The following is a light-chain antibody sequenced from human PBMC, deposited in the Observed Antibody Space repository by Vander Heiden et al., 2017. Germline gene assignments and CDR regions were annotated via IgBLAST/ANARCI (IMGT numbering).Light chain of an antibody. CDR3: YSRDSSGDHL. Sequence: SSELTQDPTVSVALGQTVRITCHGDSLRSYYASWYQQKPGQAPILVIYGKDNRPSGIPDRFSGSNSGNTASLTIPGAQAEDEADYYCYSRDSSGDHLFGGGTKLTVL. CDR2: GKD. V-gene: IGLV3-19*01. CDR1: SLRSYY. J-gene: IGLJ2*01.